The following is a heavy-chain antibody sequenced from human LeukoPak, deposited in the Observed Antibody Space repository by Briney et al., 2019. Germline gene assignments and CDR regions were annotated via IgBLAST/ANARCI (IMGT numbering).Heavy chain of an antibody. D-gene: IGHD6-13*01. CDR3: ARDTPIPAPGTLTDAFDI. J-gene: IGHJ3*02. CDR1: GFTFSTYW. V-gene: IGHV3-7*01. Sequence: PGGSLRLSCAASGFTFSTYWMSWVRQAPGKGLEWVANIKQDGSEKYYVDSVKGRFTISRDNAKNSLYLQMKSLRAEDTAVYYCARDTPIPAPGTLTDAFDIWGQGTMVTVSS. CDR2: IKQDGSEK.